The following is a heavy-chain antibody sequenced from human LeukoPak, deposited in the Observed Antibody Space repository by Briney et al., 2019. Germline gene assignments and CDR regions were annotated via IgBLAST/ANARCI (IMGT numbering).Heavy chain of an antibody. V-gene: IGHV3-66*01. CDR3: AREGIAAAGTLIAAFDI. J-gene: IGHJ3*02. D-gene: IGHD6-13*01. Sequence: GGSLRLSCAASGLTVSSNYMSWVRQAPGRGLEWVSVISRGGTTYYADSVKGRFTISRDDSRNKMYLQMNSLRVEDTAVYYCAREGIAAAGTLIAAFDIWGRGIMVTVSS. CDR1: GLTVSSNY. CDR2: ISRGGTT.